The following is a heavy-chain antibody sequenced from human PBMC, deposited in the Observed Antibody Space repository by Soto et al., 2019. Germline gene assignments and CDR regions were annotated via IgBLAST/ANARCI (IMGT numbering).Heavy chain of an antibody. V-gene: IGHV4-4*07. D-gene: IGHD3-3*01. Sequence: SETLSLTCTVSGGSISSYYWSWIRQPAGKGLEWIGRLYTSGSTNYNPSLKSRVTMSADTSKNQFSLKLSSVTAADTAVYYCAATYYDFWSGYPPYYYGMDVWGQGTTVTVSS. J-gene: IGHJ6*02. CDR2: LYTSGST. CDR3: AATYYDFWSGYPPYYYGMDV. CDR1: GGSISSYY.